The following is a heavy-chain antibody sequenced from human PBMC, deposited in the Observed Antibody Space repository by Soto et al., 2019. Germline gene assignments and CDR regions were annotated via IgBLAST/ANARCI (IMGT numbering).Heavy chain of an antibody. CDR2: IYHSGST. J-gene: IGHJ4*02. D-gene: IGHD1-26*01. CDR3: DRAEGAWTGFDY. V-gene: IGHV4-30-2*01. Sequence: SETLSLTCAFSVGSISSGGYSWSWIRQPPWKGLEWIGYIYHSGSTYYNPSLKSRVTISVDRSKNQFSLKLSSVTAADTAVYYCDRAEGAWTGFDYWGQGTLVTVSS. CDR1: VGSISSGGYS.